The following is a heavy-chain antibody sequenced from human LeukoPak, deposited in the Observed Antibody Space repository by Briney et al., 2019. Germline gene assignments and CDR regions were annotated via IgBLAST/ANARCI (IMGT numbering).Heavy chain of an antibody. V-gene: IGHV4-34*01. Sequence: PSETLSLTCAVYGGSFSGYYWSWIRQPPGKGLEWIGEINHSGSTNHNPSLKSRVTISVDTSKNQFSLKLSSVTAADTAVYYCARAERGSSHLFDYWGQGTLVTVSS. D-gene: IGHD1-26*01. J-gene: IGHJ4*02. CDR2: INHSGST. CDR1: GGSFSGYY. CDR3: ARAERGSSHLFDY.